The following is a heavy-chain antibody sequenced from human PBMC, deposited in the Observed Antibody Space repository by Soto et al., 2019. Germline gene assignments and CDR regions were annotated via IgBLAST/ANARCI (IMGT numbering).Heavy chain of an antibody. V-gene: IGHV1-69*13. Sequence: SVKVSCKASGGTFSRYTISWVRQAPGQGLEWMGGIIPIFGTANYAQKFQGRVTITADESTSTAYMELSRLRSEDTAVYYCARQFDYDSSGYYYAYWGQGTLVTVSS. CDR1: GGTFSRYT. CDR2: IIPIFGTA. D-gene: IGHD3-22*01. CDR3: ARQFDYDSSGYYYAY. J-gene: IGHJ4*02.